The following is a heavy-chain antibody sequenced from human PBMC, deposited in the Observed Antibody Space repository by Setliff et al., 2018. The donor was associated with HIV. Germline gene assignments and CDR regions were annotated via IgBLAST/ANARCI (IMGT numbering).Heavy chain of an antibody. D-gene: IGHD3-3*02. CDR1: GYPISSGFY. V-gene: IGHV4-38-2*02. CDR2: MHQSGST. CDR3: ARDRALRFSRSPSFYYFDS. Sequence: NPSETLSLTCSVSGYPISSGFYWGWVRQSPGEGLQWIGSMHQSGSTYYSPSLKSRVTISIDTTKNRFSLKLTSVTAADTAVYYCARDRALRFSRSPSFYYFDSWGQGALVTVSS. J-gene: IGHJ4*02.